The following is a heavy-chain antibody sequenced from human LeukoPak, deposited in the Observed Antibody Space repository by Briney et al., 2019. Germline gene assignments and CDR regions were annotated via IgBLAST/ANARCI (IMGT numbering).Heavy chain of an antibody. CDR2: INPSGGST. J-gene: IGHJ4*02. D-gene: IGHD3-22*01. CDR1: GYTFTSYY. Sequence: ASVKVSCKASGYTFTSYYMHWVRQAPGQGLEWMGIINPSGGSTSYAQKFQGRVTMTRDTSTSTVYMELSSLRSEDTAVYYCARGGPEYYDSSGYPDYWGQGTLVTVSS. CDR3: ARGGPEYYDSSGYPDY. V-gene: IGHV1-46*01.